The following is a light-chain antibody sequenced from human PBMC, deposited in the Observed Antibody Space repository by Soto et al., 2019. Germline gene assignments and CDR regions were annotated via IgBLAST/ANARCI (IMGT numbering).Light chain of an antibody. V-gene: IGKV4-1*01. J-gene: IGKJ3*01. CDR3: QQSYSSNT. Sequence: DIVMTQSPDSLAVSLGERATISCKSSQSVLSRSNNKNFLAWYQQKPGQPPKLLMYWASTRESGVPDRFSGSGSGTDFTLTISRLQAEDVAVYYCQQSYSSNTFGPGTKVDIK. CDR1: QSVLSRSNNKNF. CDR2: WAS.